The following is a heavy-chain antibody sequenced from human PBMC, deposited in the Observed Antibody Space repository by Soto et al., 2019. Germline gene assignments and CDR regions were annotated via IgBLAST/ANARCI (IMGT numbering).Heavy chain of an antibody. J-gene: IGHJ6*02. V-gene: IGHV1-18*01. Sequence: VRQSSRQKLEWMGWISAYNGNTNYAQKLQGRVTMTTDTSTSTAYMELRSLRSDDTAVYYCARGTYYCAKDGFDFWSGYSTWEFSYGMDVWGQATTVT. CDR2: ISAYNGNT. CDR3: ARGTYYCAKDGFDFWSGYSTWEFSYGMDV. D-gene: IGHD3-3*01.